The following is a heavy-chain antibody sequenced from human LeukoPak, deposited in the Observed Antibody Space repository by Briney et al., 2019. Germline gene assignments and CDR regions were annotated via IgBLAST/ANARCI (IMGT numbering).Heavy chain of an antibody. Sequence: GGTLRLSCTASGFTFSSYGMNWVRQAPGKGLEWVSGITGRGENIYYAGSVKGRFTISRDNAKNSLYLQMNSLRAEDVALYYCAKDVGSNGNDAFDIWGQGTMVTVSS. CDR2: ITGRGENI. D-gene: IGHD1-1*01. V-gene: IGHV3-23*01. CDR1: GFTFSSYG. J-gene: IGHJ3*02. CDR3: AKDVGSNGNDAFDI.